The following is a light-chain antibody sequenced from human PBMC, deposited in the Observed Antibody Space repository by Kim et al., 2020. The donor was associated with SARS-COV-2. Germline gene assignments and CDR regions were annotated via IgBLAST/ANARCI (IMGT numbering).Light chain of an antibody. CDR2: SND. V-gene: IGLV1-44*01. J-gene: IGLJ2*01. CDR1: TVNIGSNK. Sequence: GQNIIISCSGRTVNIGSNKVNWYQQLPGTAPQLLIYSNDQRPSGVPDRFSASECGTSASLAITGLQSDDEADYYCAVWDDTLSGVAFGGGTQLTVL. CDR3: AVWDDTLSGVA.